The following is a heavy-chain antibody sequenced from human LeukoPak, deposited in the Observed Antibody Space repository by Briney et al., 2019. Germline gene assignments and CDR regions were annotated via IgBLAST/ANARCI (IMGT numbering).Heavy chain of an antibody. D-gene: IGHD1-26*01. J-gene: IGHJ4*02. CDR2: ISYDGSNE. V-gene: IGHV3-30*18. CDR3: AKGWEPYRFHY. Sequence: GRSLRLSCAASGFTFSSYGMHWVRQAPGKGLEWVALISYDGSNEYYADSVRGRFTISRDNSKFTLYMQMNSLVAEDTAIYYCAKGWEPYRFHYWGQGTLVTVSS. CDR1: GFTFSSYG.